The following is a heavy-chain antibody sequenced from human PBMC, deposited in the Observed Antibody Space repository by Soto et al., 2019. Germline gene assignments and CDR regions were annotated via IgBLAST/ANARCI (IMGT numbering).Heavy chain of an antibody. J-gene: IGHJ4*02. D-gene: IGHD1-26*01. Sequence: QVQLQESGPGLVKPSETLSLTCTVSNDSISSYYWSWIRQPPGKGLEWIGYISSSGSTKYNPSLKSRVTISVDTSKNQFSLKLSSVTAVDTAVYYCARVVGGTYFLGYFDYWGQGTLDTVSS. CDR3: ARVVGGTYFLGYFDY. CDR2: ISSSGST. V-gene: IGHV4-59*01. CDR1: NDSISSYY.